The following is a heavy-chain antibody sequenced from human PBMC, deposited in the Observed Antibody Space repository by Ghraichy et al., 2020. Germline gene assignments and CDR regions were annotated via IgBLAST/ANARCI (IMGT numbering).Heavy chain of an antibody. J-gene: IGHJ4*02. D-gene: IGHD3-3*01. CDR2: IYYSGST. Sequence: SQTLSLTCTVSGGSISSYYWSWIRQPPGKGLEWIGYIYYSGSTNYNPSLKSRVTISVDTSKNQFSLKLSSVTAADTAVYYCASLSTDDFWSGYRVDYWGQGTLVTVSS. V-gene: IGHV4-59*01. CDR1: GGSISSYY. CDR3: ASLSTDDFWSGYRVDY.